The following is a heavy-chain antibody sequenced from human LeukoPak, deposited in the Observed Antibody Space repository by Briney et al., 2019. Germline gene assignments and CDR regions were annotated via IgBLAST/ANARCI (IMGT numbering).Heavy chain of an antibody. V-gene: IGHV3-15*01. CDR1: GFTFSNAW. D-gene: IGHD3-10*01. Sequence: KSGGSLRLSCAASGFTFSNAWMSWVRQAPGKGLEWVGRIKIKTDGGTTDYAAPVKGRFTISRDDSKNTLYLQMDSLKTEDTAVYYCTTWFYGSGTSWGQGTLVTVSS. CDR2: IKIKTDGGTT. J-gene: IGHJ5*02. CDR3: TTWFYGSGTS.